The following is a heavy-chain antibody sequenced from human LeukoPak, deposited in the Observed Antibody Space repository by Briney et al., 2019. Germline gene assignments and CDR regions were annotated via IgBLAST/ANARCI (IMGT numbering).Heavy chain of an antibody. Sequence: GGSLRLSCAASGFTFSSYSMNWVRQAPGKGLEWVSSISRGGSSTYYADSVKGRFTISRDNAKNSLYLQMNSLRAEDTAVYYCAREGEHDNGDLDYWGQGTLVTVSS. CDR3: AREGEHDNGDLDY. D-gene: IGHD4-17*01. CDR2: ISRGGSST. V-gene: IGHV3-21*01. CDR1: GFTFSSYS. J-gene: IGHJ4*02.